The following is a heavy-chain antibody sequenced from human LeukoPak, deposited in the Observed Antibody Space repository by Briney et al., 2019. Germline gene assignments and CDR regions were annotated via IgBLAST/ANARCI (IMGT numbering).Heavy chain of an antibody. J-gene: IGHJ4*02. V-gene: IGHV4-31*03. CDR2: ISYSGSP. D-gene: IGHD2-15*01. Sequence: SQTLSLTCTVSGASISSGGYFWTWIRQHPGKGLEWIGYISYSGSPYYSPSLESRVTISADTSQNQFSLKLNSVTAADTAIYYCARLFCSGASCSRGRGFDYWGQGTLVTASS. CDR3: ARLFCSGASCSRGRGFDY. CDR1: GASISSGGYF.